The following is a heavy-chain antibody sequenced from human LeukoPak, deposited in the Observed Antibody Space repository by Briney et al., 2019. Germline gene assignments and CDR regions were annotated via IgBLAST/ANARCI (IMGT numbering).Heavy chain of an antibody. D-gene: IGHD3-10*01. Sequence: ASVKVSCKASGYTFTSYAMHWVRQAPGQRLEWMGWINAGNGNTKYSQEFQGRVTITRDTSASTAYMELSSLRSEDMAVYYCARGYGSGSYYPLDYWGQGTLVTVSS. CDR2: INAGNGNT. CDR3: ARGYGSGSYYPLDY. J-gene: IGHJ4*02. V-gene: IGHV1-3*03. CDR1: GYTFTSYA.